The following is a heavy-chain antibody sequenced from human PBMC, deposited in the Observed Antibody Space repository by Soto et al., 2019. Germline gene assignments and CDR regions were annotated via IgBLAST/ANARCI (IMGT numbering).Heavy chain of an antibody. D-gene: IGHD5-12*01. CDR2: ISAYNGNT. CDR3: ARKLLRGYDSAWFDP. V-gene: IGHV1-18*01. CDR1: GYTFTSYG. Sequence: GASVKVSCKASGYTFTSYGISWVRQAPGQGLEWMGWISAYNGNTNYAQKLQGRVTMTTDTSTSTAYMELRSLRSDDTAVYYCARKLLRGYDSAWFDPWGQGTLVTVSS. J-gene: IGHJ5*02.